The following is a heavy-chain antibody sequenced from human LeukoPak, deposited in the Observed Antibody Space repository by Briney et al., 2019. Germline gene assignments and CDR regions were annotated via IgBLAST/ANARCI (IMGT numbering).Heavy chain of an antibody. CDR3: AKKMSITAASQVDY. J-gene: IGHJ4*02. CDR2: ISGSGNRT. D-gene: IGHD1-20*01. Sequence: GGSLRLSCAASGFTFSSYAMSWVRQAPGKGLEWVSSISGSGNRTYYADSVKGRFTISRDNSKNTLYLQMNSLRAEDTAVYYCAKKMSITAASQVDYWGQGTLVTVSS. CDR1: GFTFSSYA. V-gene: IGHV3-23*01.